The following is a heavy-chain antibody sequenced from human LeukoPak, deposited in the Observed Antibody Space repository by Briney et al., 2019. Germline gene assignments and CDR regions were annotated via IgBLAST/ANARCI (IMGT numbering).Heavy chain of an antibody. Sequence: PGGSLRLSCAASGFIFSNYAMSWVRQAPGKGLEWLSVVSGGDTTTYYADSVKGRFTISRDNSKNTLYLQMNSLRAEDTAVYYCARDHGDGYLDYWGQGTLVTVSS. V-gene: IGHV3-23*01. J-gene: IGHJ4*02. D-gene: IGHD5-24*01. CDR1: GFIFSNYA. CDR2: VSGGDTTT. CDR3: ARDHGDGYLDY.